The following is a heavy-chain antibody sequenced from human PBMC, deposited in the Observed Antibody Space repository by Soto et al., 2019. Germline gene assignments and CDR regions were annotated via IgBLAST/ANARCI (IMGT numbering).Heavy chain of an antibody. Sequence: QVQLVESGGGVVQPGTSLRLSCAASGFTFSDYAMHWVRQAPGKGLEWVALIRDGATNKFYADPVKGQFSLSRDNSRNTLLLQINGLRVEDKALYYCAREGRIAKVRRVRYDYYGMDVWGQGTTVTVCS. V-gene: IGHV3-30*01. CDR2: IRDGATNK. D-gene: IGHD2-21*01. J-gene: IGHJ6*02. CDR1: GFTFSDYA. CDR3: AREGRIAKVRRVRYDYYGMDV.